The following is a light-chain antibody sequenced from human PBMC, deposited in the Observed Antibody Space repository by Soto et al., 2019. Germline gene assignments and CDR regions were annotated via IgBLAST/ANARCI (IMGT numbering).Light chain of an antibody. Sequence: EIVMTQSPATLSVSPGERATLSCRASQSVRGNLAWYQQKPGQSPRLLIYGASNRATGIPARFSGSGSGTDFTLTISSLEPEDFAVYYCQQRSNWPPLTFGQGTKVDIK. J-gene: IGKJ1*01. V-gene: IGKV3-11*01. CDR2: GAS. CDR3: QQRSNWPPLT. CDR1: QSVRGN.